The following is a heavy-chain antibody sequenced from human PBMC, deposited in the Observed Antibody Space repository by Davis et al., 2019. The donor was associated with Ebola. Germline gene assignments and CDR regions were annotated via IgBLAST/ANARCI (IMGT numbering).Heavy chain of an antibody. CDR3: ARGAVAGLPFDY. V-gene: IGHV4-59*08. J-gene: IGHJ4*02. CDR1: GGSFSGYY. Sequence: MPSETLSLTCAVYGGSFSGYYWSWIRQPPGKGLEWIGYIYYSGSTNYNPSLKSRITISADTSKNQFSLQLTSVTAADTAVYYCARGAVAGLPFDYWGQGTLVTVSS. D-gene: IGHD6-19*01. CDR2: IYYSGST.